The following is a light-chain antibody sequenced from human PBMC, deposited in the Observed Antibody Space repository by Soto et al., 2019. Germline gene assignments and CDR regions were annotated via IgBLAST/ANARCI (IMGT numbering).Light chain of an antibody. CDR2: KAS. CDR1: QSVSTW. J-gene: IGKJ4*01. Sequence: DIQMTQSPSILSASVGDRVTITCRASQSVSTWVAWYQQKPGKAPKLLIFKASILQGGVPSSFSGGGSGAAFTLTISSLQPDDFATYYCQQYASYSSLTFGGGTKVEIK. CDR3: QQYASYSSLT. V-gene: IGKV1-5*03.